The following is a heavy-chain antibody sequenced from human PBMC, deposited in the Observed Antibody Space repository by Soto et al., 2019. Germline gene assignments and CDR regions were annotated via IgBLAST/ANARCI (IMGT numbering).Heavy chain of an antibody. V-gene: IGHV4-59*08. Sequence: SETLSLTCTVSGGSTSSYYWSWIRQPPGKGLEWIGYIYYSGSTNYNPSLKSRVTISVDTSKNQFSLKLSSVTAADTAVYYCARFTTVTYFDYWGQGTLVTVSS. D-gene: IGHD4-17*01. J-gene: IGHJ4*02. CDR3: ARFTTVTYFDY. CDR2: IYYSGST. CDR1: GGSTSSYY.